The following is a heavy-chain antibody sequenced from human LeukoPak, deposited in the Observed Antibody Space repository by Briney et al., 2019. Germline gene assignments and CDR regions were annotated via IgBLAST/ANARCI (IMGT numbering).Heavy chain of an antibody. Sequence: PSETLSLTCTVSGGSISSYYWSWIRQPPGKGLEWIGYIYYSGSTNYNPSLKSRVTISVDTSKNQFSLKLSPVTAADTAVYYCARASGYDAALDYWGQGTLVTVSS. D-gene: IGHD5-12*01. V-gene: IGHV4-59*01. CDR1: GGSISSYY. J-gene: IGHJ4*02. CDR2: IYYSGST. CDR3: ARASGYDAALDY.